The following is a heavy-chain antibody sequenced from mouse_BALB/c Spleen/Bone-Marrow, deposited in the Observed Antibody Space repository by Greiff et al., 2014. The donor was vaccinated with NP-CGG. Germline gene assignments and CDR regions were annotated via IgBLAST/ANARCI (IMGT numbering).Heavy chain of an antibody. Sequence: VKLQESGPELAKPGASVKMSCKASGYTFTDTWIHWIKQRPGQGLEWIGYINPSTGYAEYNQNFKDKATLTVDKSSSTAYMQLSSLTSEDSAVYYCARDYWGQGTTPTVSS. J-gene: IGHJ2*01. CDR3: ARDY. CDR2: INPSTGYA. CDR1: GYTFTDTW. V-gene: IGHV1-7*01.